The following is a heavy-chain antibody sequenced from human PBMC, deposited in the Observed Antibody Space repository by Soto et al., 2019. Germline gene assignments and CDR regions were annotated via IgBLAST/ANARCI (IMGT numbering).Heavy chain of an antibody. CDR3: VRVRQARSSTSCYFDP. Sequence: LRRPLSFTCAASGGSIRSSNWWNWVRQPPGKGLEWIGEIHHSGSTNYNPSSKTRAPISVAKSKNQCSLKLKSVTAADTAVYDCVRVRQARSSTSCYFDPWGQGTLVTVSS. D-gene: IGHD2-2*01. V-gene: IGHV4-4*02. CDR2: IHHSGST. J-gene: IGHJ5*02. CDR1: GGSIRSSNW.